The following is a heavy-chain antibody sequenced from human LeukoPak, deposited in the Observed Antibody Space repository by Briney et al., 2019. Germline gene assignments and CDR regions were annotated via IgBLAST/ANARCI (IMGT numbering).Heavy chain of an antibody. J-gene: IGHJ4*02. D-gene: IGHD2-2*01. CDR2: IYYSGST. CDR1: GGSISSYY. Sequence: SETLSLTCTVSGGSISSYYWSWIRQPPGKGLEWIGYIYYSGSTNYNPSLKSRVTISVDTSKNQFSLKLSSVTAADTAVYYCARVSYQEGVDYWGQGTLVTVSS. CDR3: ARVSYQEGVDY. V-gene: IGHV4-59*01.